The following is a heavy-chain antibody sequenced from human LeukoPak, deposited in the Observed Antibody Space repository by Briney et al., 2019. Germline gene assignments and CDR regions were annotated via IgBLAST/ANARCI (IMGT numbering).Heavy chain of an antibody. CDR1: GFRFSNYW. V-gene: IGHV5-51*01. CDR2: IYVGDSDT. D-gene: IGHD4-17*01. J-gene: IGHJ1*01. CDR3: ASYGESRYFQH. Sequence: GESLKISCKSSGFRFSNYWIGWVRLMPGKGLEWVGIIYVGDSDTRYSPSFQGQVTISADKSISTAYLQWSSLKASDTAMYYCASYGESRYFQHWGQGTLVTVSS.